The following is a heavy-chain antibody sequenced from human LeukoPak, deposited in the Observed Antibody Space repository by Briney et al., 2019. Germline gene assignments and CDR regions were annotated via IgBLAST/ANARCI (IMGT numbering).Heavy chain of an antibody. D-gene: IGHD3-16*02. CDR2: ISGGGGST. V-gene: IGHV3-43*02. Sequence: GGSLRLSCAASGFTFDDYAMHWVRQAPGKGLEWVSLISGGGGSTYYADSVKGRFTISRDNSKNSLYLQMNSLRTEDTALYYCAKDTWGYYDYVWGSYRPNYFDYWGQGTLVTVSS. CDR1: GFTFDDYA. J-gene: IGHJ4*02. CDR3: AKDTWGYYDYVWGSYRPNYFDY.